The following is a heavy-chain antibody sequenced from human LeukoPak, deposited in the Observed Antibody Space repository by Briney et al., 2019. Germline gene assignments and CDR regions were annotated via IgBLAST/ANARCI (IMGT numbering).Heavy chain of an antibody. D-gene: IGHD2-15*01. J-gene: IGHJ4*02. V-gene: IGHV4-34*01. CDR3: SKESGAFCPFGY. CDR2: INHSGSS. CDR1: GGSFSGYC. Sequence: SETLSLTCAVSGGSFSGYCWSWIRQPPGKGLEWIGEINHSGSSNYNPSLKSRLTISVDTSKNQFSLELSSVTAADTAVYYCSKESGAFCPFGYWGQGTLVTVSA.